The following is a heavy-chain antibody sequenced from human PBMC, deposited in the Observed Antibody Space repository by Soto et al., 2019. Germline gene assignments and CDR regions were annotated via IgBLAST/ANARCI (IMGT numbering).Heavy chain of an antibody. Sequence: PGGSLRLSCAASGFTVSSNYMSWVRQAPGKGLEWVSVIYGGGSTYYADSVKGRFTISRDNSKNTLYLQMNSLRAEDTAVYYCAKDPRIGIAVAGAFDYWGQGTLVTVSS. CDR3: AKDPRIGIAVAGAFDY. D-gene: IGHD6-19*01. J-gene: IGHJ4*02. V-gene: IGHV3-53*01. CDR1: GFTVSSNY. CDR2: IYGGGST.